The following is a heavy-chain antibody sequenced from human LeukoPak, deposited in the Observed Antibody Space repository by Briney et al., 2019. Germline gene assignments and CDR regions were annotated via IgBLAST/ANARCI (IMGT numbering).Heavy chain of an antibody. D-gene: IGHD2-2*01. CDR3: ARGRTEILVVPAIWGAFDI. J-gene: IGHJ3*02. Sequence: SVTVSCKASGGTFSSYAISWVRQAPGQGLEWMGGIIPIFGTANYAQKFQGRVTITADESTSTAYMELSSLRSEDTAVYYCARGRTEILVVPAIWGAFDIWGQGTMVTVSS. V-gene: IGHV1-69*13. CDR1: GGTFSSYA. CDR2: IIPIFGTA.